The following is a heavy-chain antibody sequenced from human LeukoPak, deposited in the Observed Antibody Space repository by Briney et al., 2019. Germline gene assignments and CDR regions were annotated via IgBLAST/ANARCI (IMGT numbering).Heavy chain of an antibody. J-gene: IGHJ4*02. CDR3: ARESMIARERKFDY. V-gene: IGHV1-46*01. Sequence: ASVKVSCKASGYPLTTYYMHWVRQAPGQGLEWVGIINPSGGSTNYAQRVQGRVTMTRDTSTSTVYMELSSLRSEDTAVYYCARESMIARERKFDYWGQGTLVTVSS. CDR2: INPSGGST. D-gene: IGHD3-22*01. CDR1: GYPLTTYY.